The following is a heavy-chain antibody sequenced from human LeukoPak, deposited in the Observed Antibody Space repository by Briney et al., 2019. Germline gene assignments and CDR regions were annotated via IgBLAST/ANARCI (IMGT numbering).Heavy chain of an antibody. Sequence: SETLSLTCTVSGGSISSYYWSWIRQRPGKGLEWIGYIYYSGSTNYNPSLKSRVTISVDTSKNQFSLRLSSVTAADTAVYYCARPPSPRYYYGSGSRTPLGAFDIWGQGTMVTVSS. V-gene: IGHV4-59*12. CDR2: IYYSGST. CDR3: ARPPSPRYYYGSGSRTPLGAFDI. CDR1: GGSISSYY. J-gene: IGHJ3*02. D-gene: IGHD3-10*01.